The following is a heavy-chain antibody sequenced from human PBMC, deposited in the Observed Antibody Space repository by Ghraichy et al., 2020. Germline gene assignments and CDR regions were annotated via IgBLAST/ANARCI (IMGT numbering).Heavy chain of an antibody. CDR2: INHSGST. Sequence: SETLSLTCAVYGGYFSGYYWTWIRQPPGKGLEWIGEINHSGSTNYNPSLKSRVTISVDTSKNQFSLKLTSVTAADTAVYYCARGYCSSTSCYAYWGQGTLVTVSS. V-gene: IGHV4-34*01. J-gene: IGHJ4*02. D-gene: IGHD2-2*01. CDR3: ARGYCSSTSCYAY. CDR1: GGYFSGYY.